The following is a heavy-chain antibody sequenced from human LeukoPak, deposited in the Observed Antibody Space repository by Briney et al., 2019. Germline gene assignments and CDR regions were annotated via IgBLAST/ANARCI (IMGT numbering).Heavy chain of an antibody. CDR1: GFTFSRHG. V-gene: IGHV3-30*03. D-gene: IGHD1-26*01. Sequence: GGSLRLSCAASGFTFSRHGIHWVRQAPGKGLEWVAVISYDGSNKYYADSVKGRFTISRDNSKSTLFLQMNSLRPEDTAVYYCARDSIVGLTVLVYRGQGTLVTVSS. CDR2: ISYDGSNK. CDR3: ARDSIVGLTVLVY. J-gene: IGHJ4*02.